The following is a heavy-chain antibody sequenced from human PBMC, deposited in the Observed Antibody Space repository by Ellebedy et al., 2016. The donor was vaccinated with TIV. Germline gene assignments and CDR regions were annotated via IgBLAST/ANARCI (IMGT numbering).Heavy chain of an antibody. D-gene: IGHD2-2*01. CDR1: GGSFSDYF. Sequence: SETLSLXXAVYGGSFSDYFWTWIRQPPGKGLEWIAEINHRGNTNYNPSLKSRVTISVDTTKNQFSLKMTSVTAADTAVYYCARVGVGYCSGTSCFLDNWGLGTLVTVSS. J-gene: IGHJ4*02. CDR2: INHRGNT. CDR3: ARVGVGYCSGTSCFLDN. V-gene: IGHV4-34*01.